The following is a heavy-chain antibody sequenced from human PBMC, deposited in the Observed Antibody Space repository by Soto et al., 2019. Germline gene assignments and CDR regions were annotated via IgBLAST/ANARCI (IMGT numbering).Heavy chain of an antibody. CDR3: ARYNSYAIDY. CDR2: IHYSGPT. CDR1: GTSISSYY. D-gene: IGHD2-8*01. Sequence: PSETLSLTCTVSGTSISSYYWSWIRQPPGKGLEWIGNIHYSGPTNYNPSLTSRVTLSVDTSKNQFSLKMSSVTAADRAMYFCARYNSYAIDYWGQGTLVTVSS. V-gene: IGHV4-59*01. J-gene: IGHJ4*02.